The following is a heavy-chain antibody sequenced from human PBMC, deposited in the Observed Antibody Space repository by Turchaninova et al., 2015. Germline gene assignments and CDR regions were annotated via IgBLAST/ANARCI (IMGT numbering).Heavy chain of an antibody. J-gene: IGHJ4*02. Sequence: EVQLVESGGGLVQPGGSLRLSCAASGFTFSSYAMRWVRQAPVKGLGWVSDIGGRGGQPYYSDSVTGRCTISRDNSKTTLYLQMNSLRAEDTAVYYCAKAGDVLRFLEWLVPFDYWGQGTLVTVSS. D-gene: IGHD3-3*01. CDR2: IGGRGGQP. V-gene: IGHV3-23*04. CDR1: GFTFSSYA. CDR3: AKAGDVLRFLEWLVPFDY.